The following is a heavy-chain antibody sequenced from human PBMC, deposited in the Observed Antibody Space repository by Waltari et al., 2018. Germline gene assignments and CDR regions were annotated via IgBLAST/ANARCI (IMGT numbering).Heavy chain of an antibody. J-gene: IGHJ4*02. V-gene: IGHV2-70*15. CDR2: IDWDDDK. D-gene: IGHD1-1*01. CDR1: GFSLSTSGMC. CDR3: ARIRTDRPHTALDN. Sequence: QVTLRESGPALVKPTQTLTLTCTFSGFSLSTSGMCVNWIRQPPGKALEWLARIDWDDDKYYTTSLKTRLTISKDTSKNQVVFTMTNMDPGDTATYYCARIRTDRPHTALDNWGQGILVTVSS.